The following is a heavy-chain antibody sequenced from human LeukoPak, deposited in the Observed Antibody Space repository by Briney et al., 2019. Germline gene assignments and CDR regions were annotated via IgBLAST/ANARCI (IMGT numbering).Heavy chain of an antibody. CDR3: ARWLKETYYYDSTAGY. J-gene: IGHJ4*02. Sequence: ASVKVSCKVSGYTLTELSMHWVRQAPGKGLEWMGGFDPEDGETIYAQKLQGRVTMTTDTSTSTAYMELRSLRSDDTAVYYCARWLKETYYYDSTAGYWGQGTLVTVSS. V-gene: IGHV1-24*01. CDR2: FDPEDGET. D-gene: IGHD3-22*01. CDR1: GYTLTELS.